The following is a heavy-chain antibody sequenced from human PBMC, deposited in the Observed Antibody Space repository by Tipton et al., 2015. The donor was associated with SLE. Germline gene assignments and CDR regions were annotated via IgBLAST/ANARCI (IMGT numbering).Heavy chain of an antibody. Sequence: TLSLTCTVSGGSISNSYWTWIRRPPGKGLEWIGSIFYTGSVHDNPSLTSRVTMSLDTSKSQFSLRLTSVSAADTAMYFCARRVPHRYYFDLWGRGTLVTVSS. CDR3: ARRVPHRYYFDL. CDR2: IFYTGSV. D-gene: IGHD1-26*01. V-gene: IGHV4-59*01. CDR1: GGSISNSY. J-gene: IGHJ2*01.